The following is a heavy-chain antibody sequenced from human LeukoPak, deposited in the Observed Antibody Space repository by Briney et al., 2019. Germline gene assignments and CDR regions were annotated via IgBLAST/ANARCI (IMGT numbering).Heavy chain of an antibody. V-gene: IGHV3-7*01. CDR3: ARDRWELSKIGGFDY. J-gene: IGHJ4*02. Sequence: GGSLRLSCAASGFTFSSYWMSWVRQAPGKGLEWVANIKQDGSEKYYVDSVKGRFTISRDNAENSLYLQMNSLRAEDTAVYYCARDRWELSKIGGFDYWGQGTLVTVSS. D-gene: IGHD1-26*01. CDR1: GFTFSSYW. CDR2: IKQDGSEK.